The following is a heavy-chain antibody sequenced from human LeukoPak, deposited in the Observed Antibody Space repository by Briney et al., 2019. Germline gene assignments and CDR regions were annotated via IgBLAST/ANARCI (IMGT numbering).Heavy chain of an antibody. CDR3: ARRMSSSWYFDY. CDR2: IYYSGST. D-gene: IGHD6-13*01. J-gene: IGHJ4*02. V-gene: IGHV4-59*01. Sequence: SETLSLTCTVSGGSISSYYWSWIRQPPGKGLEWTGYIYYSGSTNYNPSLKSRVTISVDTSKNQFSLKLSSVTAADTAVYYCARRMSSSWYFDYWGQGTLVTVSS. CDR1: GGSISSYY.